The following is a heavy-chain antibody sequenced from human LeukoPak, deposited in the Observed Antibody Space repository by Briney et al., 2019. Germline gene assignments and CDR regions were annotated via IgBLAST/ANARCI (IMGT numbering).Heavy chain of an antibody. D-gene: IGHD3-3*01. Sequence: SVKVSCKASGGTFSSYAISWVRQAPGQGLEWMGRIIPIFGTANYAQKFQGRVTITTDESTSTAYMDLSSLRSEDTAVYYCARGRDFSSNYYYYYMDVWGKGTTVTVSS. V-gene: IGHV1-69*05. J-gene: IGHJ6*03. CDR3: ARGRDFSSNYYYYYMDV. CDR1: GGTFSSYA. CDR2: IIPIFGTA.